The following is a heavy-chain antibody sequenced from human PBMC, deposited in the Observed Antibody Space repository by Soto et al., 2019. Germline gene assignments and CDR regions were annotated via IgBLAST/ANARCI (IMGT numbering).Heavy chain of an antibody. CDR1: GFTFSSYA. D-gene: IGHD1-26*01. CDR3: ARDGMWELLGNYYCGMDV. Sequence: GGSLRLSCAASGFTFSSYAMHWVRQAPGKGLEWVAVISYDGSNKYYADSVKGRFTISKDNSKNTLYLQMNSLRAEDTAVYYCARDGMWELLGNYYCGMDVWGQGTTVTVSS. J-gene: IGHJ6*02. V-gene: IGHV3-30-3*01. CDR2: ISYDGSNK.